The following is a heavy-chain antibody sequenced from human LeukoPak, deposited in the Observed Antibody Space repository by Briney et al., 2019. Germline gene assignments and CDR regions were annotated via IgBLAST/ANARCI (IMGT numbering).Heavy chain of an antibody. CDR2: ISYDGNNR. Sequence: GRSLRLSCAASGLPFITYATQWVRQAPGKGLEWVAVISYDGNNRYYADSVNGRFTIPRDNSKDTLYLQMNSLRIEDTAVYCGARDIIAVAYSDYWGPGTLVTVSS. J-gene: IGHJ4*02. D-gene: IGHD6-19*01. CDR3: ARDIIAVAYSDY. CDR1: GLPFITYA. V-gene: IGHV3-30-3*01.